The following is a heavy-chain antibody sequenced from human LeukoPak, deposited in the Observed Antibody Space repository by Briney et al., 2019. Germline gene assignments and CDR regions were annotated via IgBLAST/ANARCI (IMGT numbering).Heavy chain of an antibody. CDR1: GDSVSSNVAA. D-gene: IGHD5-24*01. J-gene: IGHJ5*02. CDR3: ARRPMPKMARQFYP. CDR2: TYYRSWWKN. V-gene: IGHV6-1*01. Sequence: SQTLSLTCAISGDSVSSNVAAWNWIRQSPSRGLEWLGRTYYRSWWKNDYAESMKSRVAINPDTSKNQFSLKLSSVTAADTAVYYCARRPMPKMARQFYPWGQGTLVTVSS.